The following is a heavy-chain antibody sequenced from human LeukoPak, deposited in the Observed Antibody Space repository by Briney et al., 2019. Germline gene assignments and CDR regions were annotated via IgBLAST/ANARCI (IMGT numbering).Heavy chain of an antibody. CDR3: ARNDRGRPADY. CDR2: MHDSGTT. V-gene: IGHV4-39*01. J-gene: IGHJ4*02. CDR1: GGSISNSPYY. D-gene: IGHD1-26*01. Sequence: PSETLCLTCNVSGGSISNSPYYWGWIRQPPGKGLEWIGSMHDSGTTYHNPSLRSRVTISVDTSKNQFSLRLISVTAADTAVYYCARNDRGRPADYWGQGTLVTVSS.